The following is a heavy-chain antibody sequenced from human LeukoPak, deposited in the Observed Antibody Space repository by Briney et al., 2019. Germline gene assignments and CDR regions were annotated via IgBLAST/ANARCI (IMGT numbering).Heavy chain of an antibody. CDR1: GFAFSGSA. D-gene: IGHD4-17*01. J-gene: IGHJ4*02. CDR2: IRSKANSYAT. CDR3: TRREQDYGDYGTPFDY. V-gene: IGHV3-73*01. Sequence: PGGSLRLSSSASGFAFSGSAMHWVRQASGKGLEWVGRIRSKANSYATAYAASVKGRFTTSRDDSKNTAYLQMNSLNTEDTAVYSCTRREQDYGDYGTPFDYWGQGTLVTVSS.